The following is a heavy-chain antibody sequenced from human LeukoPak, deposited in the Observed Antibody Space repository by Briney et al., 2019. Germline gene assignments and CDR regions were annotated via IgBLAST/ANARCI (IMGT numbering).Heavy chain of an antibody. J-gene: IGHJ6*02. CDR3: ARGWDTGYGYYGMDV. V-gene: IGHV4-34*01. CDR2: INHSGST. Sequence: PSETLSLTCAVYGGSFSGYYWSWIRQPPGKGLEWIGEINHSGSTNYNPSLRSRVVMAVDTSKTQVSLKVRSVTAADTAVYYCARGWDTGYGYYGMDVWGQGTTVTVSS. D-gene: IGHD5-18*01. CDR1: GGSFSGYY.